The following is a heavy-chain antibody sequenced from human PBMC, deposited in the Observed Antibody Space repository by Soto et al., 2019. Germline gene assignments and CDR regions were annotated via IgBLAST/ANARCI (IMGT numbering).Heavy chain of an antibody. D-gene: IGHD6-19*01. Sequence: EVQLVGSGGGLVQRGGSLRLSCAASGFTFSSFSMNWVRQAPGRGLEWISYIGGGGRLISYADSVKGRFAISRDNAQNSLYLQMDSLRDEDTAVYYCARDLGWAFDCWGQGTLVTVSS. CDR2: IGGGGRLI. CDR1: GFTFSSFS. CDR3: ARDLGWAFDC. V-gene: IGHV3-48*02. J-gene: IGHJ4*02.